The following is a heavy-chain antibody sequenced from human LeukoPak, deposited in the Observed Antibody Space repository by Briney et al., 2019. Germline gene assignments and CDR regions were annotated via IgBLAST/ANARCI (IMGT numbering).Heavy chain of an antibody. Sequence: PSETLSLTCSVSGASITSSRFYWGWIRQPPGKGLEWIGSIYYTGSADYNPSLKSRVTISVDTSKNPFSLKLTSVTAADAAVYCCARHRYCNSSSCYAFDYWGQGTLVTVSS. CDR1: GASITSSRFY. CDR3: ARHRYCNSSSCYAFDY. V-gene: IGHV4-39*01. CDR2: IYYTGSA. J-gene: IGHJ4*02. D-gene: IGHD2-2*01.